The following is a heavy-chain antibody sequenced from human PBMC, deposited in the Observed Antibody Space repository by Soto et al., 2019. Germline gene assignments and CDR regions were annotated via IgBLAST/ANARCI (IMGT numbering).Heavy chain of an antibody. CDR3: ARRARPDFYYMDV. J-gene: IGHJ6*03. Sequence: ESVGGLAQPGGSLRLSCAASGFTLSGYAMDWVRQAPGKGLEYVSGISSNGVGTYYANSVQGRFTISRDNSKNTVYLQMGSLRPEDMAVYYCARRARPDFYYMDVWGQRDHGHRLL. CDR1: GFTLSGYA. V-gene: IGHV3-64*01. D-gene: IGHD6-6*01. CDR2: ISSNGVGT.